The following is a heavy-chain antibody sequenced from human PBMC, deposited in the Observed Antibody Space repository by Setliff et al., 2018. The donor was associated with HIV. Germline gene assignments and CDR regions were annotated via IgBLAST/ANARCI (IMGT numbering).Heavy chain of an antibody. Sequence: SETLPLTCGVSGDSVRKSNWWSWVRQTPGKGLEWIGTMFRTGTSYYNPSLTSRVTISQDTSKNQFSLELTSVTAADTAVYYCARDPKYYYKYFQYWGPGTLVTVSS. V-gene: IGHV4-4*02. J-gene: IGHJ1*01. CDR1: GDSVRKSNW. D-gene: IGHD1-26*01. CDR2: MFRTGTS. CDR3: ARDPKYYYKYFQY.